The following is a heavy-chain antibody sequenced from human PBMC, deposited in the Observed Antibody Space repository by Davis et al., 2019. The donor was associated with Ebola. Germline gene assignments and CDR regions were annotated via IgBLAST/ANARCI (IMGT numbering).Heavy chain of an antibody. CDR3: ARDALHSGPGGWFDP. D-gene: IGHD3-10*01. CDR2: IYYSGST. V-gene: IGHV4-39*07. J-gene: IGHJ5*02. Sequence: MPSETLSLTCTVSGGSISSSSYYWGWIRQPPGKGLEWIGSIYYSGSTYYNPSLKSRVTISVDTSKNQFSLKLSSVTAADTAVYYCARDALHSGPGGWFDPWGQGTLVTVSS. CDR1: GGSISSSSYY.